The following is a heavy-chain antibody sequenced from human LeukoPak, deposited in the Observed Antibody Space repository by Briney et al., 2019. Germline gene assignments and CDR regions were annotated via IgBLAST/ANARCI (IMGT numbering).Heavy chain of an antibody. Sequence: PSETLSLTCTVSGGSISSYYWSWIRQPPGKGLEWIGYIYYSGSTNYNPSLKSRVTISVDTSKNQFSLKLSSVTAADTAVYYCARWDDYRTHFDYWGQGTLVTVSS. CDR2: IYYSGST. CDR3: ARWDDYRTHFDY. V-gene: IGHV4-59*01. D-gene: IGHD4-11*01. CDR1: GGSISSYY. J-gene: IGHJ4*02.